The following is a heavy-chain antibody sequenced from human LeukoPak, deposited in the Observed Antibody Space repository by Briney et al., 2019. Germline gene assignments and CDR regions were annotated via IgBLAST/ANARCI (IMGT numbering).Heavy chain of an antibody. V-gene: IGHV3-43*02. J-gene: IGHJ4*02. CDR1: GFTFDDYA. D-gene: IGHD2-15*01. CDR3: AKDNGYCSGGSCYHDY. CDR2: ISGDGGST. Sequence: GGSLRLSCAASGFTFDDYAMHWVRQAPGKGLEWVSLISGDGGSTYYADSVEGRFTISRDNSKNSLYLQMNSLRTEDTALYYCAKDNGYCSGGSCYHDYWGQGTLVTVSS.